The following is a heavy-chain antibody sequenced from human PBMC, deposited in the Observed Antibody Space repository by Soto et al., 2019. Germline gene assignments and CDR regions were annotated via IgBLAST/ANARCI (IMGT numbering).Heavy chain of an antibody. CDR1: GFTFSSYA. D-gene: IGHD6-13*01. V-gene: IGHV3-23*01. J-gene: IGHJ4*02. Sequence: PGGSLRLSCAASGFTFSSYAMSWVRQAPGKGLEWVSAISGSGGSTYYADSVKGRFTISRDNSKNTLYLQMNSLRAEDTAVYYCAKDCLEYSSSWYIDYWGQGTLVTVSS. CDR3: AKDCLEYSSSWYIDY. CDR2: ISGSGGST.